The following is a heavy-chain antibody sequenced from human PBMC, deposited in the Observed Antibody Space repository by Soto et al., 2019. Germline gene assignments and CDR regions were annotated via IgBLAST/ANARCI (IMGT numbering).Heavy chain of an antibody. CDR3: ARARNDDLDAFDI. CDR1: GFTFSSYG. V-gene: IGHV3-33*01. Sequence: GGSLRLSCAASGFTFSSYGMHWVRQAPGKGLEWVAVIWYDGSNKYYADSVKGRFTISRDNSKNTLYLQMNSLRAEDTAVYYCARARNDDLDAFDIWGQGTMVTVSS. CDR2: IWYDGSNK. J-gene: IGHJ3*02. D-gene: IGHD1-1*01.